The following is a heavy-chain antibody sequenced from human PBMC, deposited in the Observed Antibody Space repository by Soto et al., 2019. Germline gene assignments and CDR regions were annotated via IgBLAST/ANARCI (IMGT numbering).Heavy chain of an antibody. CDR1: GVSVSSDIYY. CDR2: IYYSGNT. V-gene: IGHV4-31*03. CDR3: ARYPVVVVPAANYGLDV. Sequence: SETLSLTCSVSGVSVSSDIYYWSWIRHHPGKGLEWIGYIYYSGNTYYNPSLGGRVTISLDTSKNHFSLRLRSVTPADTAVYYCARYPVVVVPAANYGLDVWGQGTTVTVS. D-gene: IGHD2-2*01. J-gene: IGHJ6*02.